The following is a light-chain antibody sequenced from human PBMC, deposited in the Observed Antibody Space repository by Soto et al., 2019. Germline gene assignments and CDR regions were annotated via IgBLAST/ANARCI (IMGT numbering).Light chain of an antibody. CDR3: NSYTSSRTYV. V-gene: IGLV2-14*01. J-gene: IGLJ1*01. CDR1: TSDVGRYNY. Sequence: QSVLTQPASVSGSPGQSITISCTGTTSDVGRYNYVSWYQQHPGKAPKLIIYDVSNRPSGVSNRFSGSKSGNTASLTISGLQAVDEADYYCNSYTSSRTYVFGTGTKLTVL. CDR2: DVS.